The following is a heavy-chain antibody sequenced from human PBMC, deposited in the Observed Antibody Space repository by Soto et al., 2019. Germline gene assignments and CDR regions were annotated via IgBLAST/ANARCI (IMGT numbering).Heavy chain of an antibody. CDR2: INAGNGNT. CDR1: GYTFTSYA. D-gene: IGHD6-6*01. Sequence: ASVKVSCKASGYTFTSYAMHWVRQAPGQRLERMGWINAGNGNTKYSQKFQGRVTITRDTSASTAYMELSSLRSEDTAVYYCAGYEGQLVQEEMYNWFDPWGQGTLVTVAS. J-gene: IGHJ5*02. V-gene: IGHV1-3*01. CDR3: AGYEGQLVQEEMYNWFDP.